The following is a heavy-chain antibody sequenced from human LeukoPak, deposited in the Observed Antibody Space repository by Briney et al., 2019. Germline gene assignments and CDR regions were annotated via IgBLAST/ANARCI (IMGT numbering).Heavy chain of an antibody. D-gene: IGHD4-17*01. Sequence: ASVKVSCKASGYTFTTYGISWVRQAPGQGLEWMGWSNTYIGNANYAQKFQGRVTMTTDTSTSTAYMELRSLRSDDTAVYYCARTRGSYGDYFDYWGQGTLVTVSS. CDR3: ARTRGSYGDYFDY. J-gene: IGHJ4*02. CDR1: GYTFTTYG. V-gene: IGHV1-18*01. CDR2: SNTYIGNA.